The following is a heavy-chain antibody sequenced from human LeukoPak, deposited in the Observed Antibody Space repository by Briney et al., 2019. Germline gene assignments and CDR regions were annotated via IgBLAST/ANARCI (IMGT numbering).Heavy chain of an antibody. V-gene: IGHV1-18*01. CDR1: GYTFTSYG. D-gene: IGHD4-23*01. Sequence: GASVTLSCKASGYTFTSYGISWVRQAPGQGLEWMGWISAYNGNTNYAQKLQGRVTMTTDTSTSTAYMELRSLGSDGTAVYYCGYGGNSVDYWGEGAQVTVSS. CDR2: ISAYNGNT. J-gene: IGHJ4*02. CDR3: GYGGNSVDY.